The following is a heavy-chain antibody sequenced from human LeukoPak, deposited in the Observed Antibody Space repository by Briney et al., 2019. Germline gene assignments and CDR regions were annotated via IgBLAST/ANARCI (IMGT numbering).Heavy chain of an antibody. J-gene: IGHJ4*02. CDR3: ARDPWVGSTSLH. D-gene: IGHD1-26*01. CDR1: GFTVSSNY. CDR2: LYSDDSA. Sequence: GGSLRLSCIASGFTVSSNYMTWARQPPGKGLEWVSLLYSDDSAYYADSVKGRFTISRDNSQKALCLQMDSLRTEDTAIYYCARDPWVGSTSLHWGQGIQVTVSS. V-gene: IGHV3-66*02.